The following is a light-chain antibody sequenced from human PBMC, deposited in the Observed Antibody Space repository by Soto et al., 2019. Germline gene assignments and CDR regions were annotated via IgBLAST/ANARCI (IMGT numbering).Light chain of an antibody. CDR1: QSVLYSSSNRNC. J-gene: IGKJ4*02. Sequence: DIVMTQSPDSLAVSLGVRATINCKSSQSVLYSSSNRNCLAWYQQQPGQPPKLLISWASTRESGVPDRFSGRGSGPDFTLTISSLKAEDVAFYYCQQHYAIPLTAGGGTKVEIK. CDR3: QQHYAIPLT. V-gene: IGKV4-1*01. CDR2: WAS.